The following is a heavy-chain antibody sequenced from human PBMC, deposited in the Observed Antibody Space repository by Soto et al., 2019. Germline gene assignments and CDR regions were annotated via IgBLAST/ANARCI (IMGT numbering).Heavy chain of an antibody. CDR3: ARDESAGSSIRY. Sequence: EVQVVESGGGLVKPGGSLRLSCTASGSPFNTYGMNWVRQAPGKGLEWISSISNGGDYIYYADSVQGRFTISRDNAKNSLYLQMNSLRAEDTAVYFCARDESAGSSIRYWGQGTLVTVSS. V-gene: IGHV3-21*01. J-gene: IGHJ4*02. CDR2: ISNGGDYI. CDR1: GSPFNTYG. D-gene: IGHD3-3*02.